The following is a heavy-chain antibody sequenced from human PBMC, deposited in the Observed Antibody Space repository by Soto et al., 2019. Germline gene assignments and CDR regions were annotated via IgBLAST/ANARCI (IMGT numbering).Heavy chain of an antibody. CDR1: GYTFTGYY. CDR3: AIITIFGVDPYYYYYGMDV. Sequence: SVKVSCKASGYTFTGYYMHWVRQAPGQGLEWMGGIIPIFGRTNYAQKFQGRVTITADESTSTAYMELSSLRPEDTAVYYCAIITIFGVDPYYYYYGMDVWGQGTTVTVSS. V-gene: IGHV1-69*13. J-gene: IGHJ6*02. CDR2: IIPIFGRT. D-gene: IGHD3-3*01.